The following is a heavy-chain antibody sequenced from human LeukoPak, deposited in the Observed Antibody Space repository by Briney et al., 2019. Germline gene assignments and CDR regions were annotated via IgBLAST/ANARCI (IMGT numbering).Heavy chain of an antibody. D-gene: IGHD4-17*01. Sequence: SGGSLRLSCAASGFTFSTYAMSWVRQAAGKGLEWVSLISGSGGGTYYADSVKGRFTISRDNSKNTLYLQMNSLRAEDTAVYYCARGGGIYGDAFDYWGQGTLVTVSS. CDR2: ISGSGGGT. CDR1: GFTFSTYA. CDR3: ARGGGIYGDAFDY. V-gene: IGHV3-23*01. J-gene: IGHJ4*02.